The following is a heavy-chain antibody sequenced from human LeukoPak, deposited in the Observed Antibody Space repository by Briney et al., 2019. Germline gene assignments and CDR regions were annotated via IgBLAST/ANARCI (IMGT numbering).Heavy chain of an antibody. J-gene: IGHJ5*02. D-gene: IGHD2-21*01. CDR1: GYTFTGYY. V-gene: IGHV1-2*06. CDR3: ARDYGPYPGCSWFDP. Sequence: ASVTVSCKASGYTFTGYYVHWVRQAPGQGLEWMGRINCNGGGTSYAQKFQGRVTMTRDTSISTAYMELDRLTSDDTAVYYCARDYGPYPGCSWFDPWGQGTLVTVSS. CDR2: INCNGGGT.